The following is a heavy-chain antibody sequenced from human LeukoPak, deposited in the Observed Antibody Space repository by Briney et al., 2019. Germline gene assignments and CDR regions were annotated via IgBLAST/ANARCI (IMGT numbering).Heavy chain of an antibody. CDR3: ASVVVVAASNWFDP. V-gene: IGHV3-23*01. CDR2: IFPSGGEI. J-gene: IGHJ5*02. D-gene: IGHD2-15*01. CDR1: GFTFSTFA. Sequence: GGSLRLSCAASGFTFSTFAMIWVRQPPGKGLEWVSSIFPSGGEIHYADSVRGRFTISRDNSKSTLSLQMNSLRAEDTAVYYCASVVVVAASNWFDPWGQGTLVTVSS.